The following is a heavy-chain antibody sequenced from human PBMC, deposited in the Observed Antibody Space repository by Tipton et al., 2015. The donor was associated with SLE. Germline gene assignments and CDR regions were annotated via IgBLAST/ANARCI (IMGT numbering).Heavy chain of an antibody. CDR1: GGSISSYY. D-gene: IGHD4-23*01. V-gene: IGHV4-59*01. J-gene: IGHJ4*02. Sequence: TLSLTCTVSGGSISSYYWSWIRQPPGKGLEWIGYIYYSGSTNYNPSLKSRVTISVDTSKNQFSLKLSSVTAADTAVYYCARDCYGGNSARFDYWGQGTLVTVSS. CDR3: ARDCYGGNSARFDY. CDR2: IYYSGST.